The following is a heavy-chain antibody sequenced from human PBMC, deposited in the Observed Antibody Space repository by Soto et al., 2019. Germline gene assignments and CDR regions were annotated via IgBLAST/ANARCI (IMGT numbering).Heavy chain of an antibody. V-gene: IGHV3-23*01. J-gene: IGHJ5*01. CDR2: ISGSGIST. CDR3: AKKSDSSSYRSLHS. D-gene: IGHD3-22*01. Sequence: GKGLEWVSGISGSGISTYYADSVKGRFTISRDNSKNTLYLQMNSLRAEDTALYFWAKKSDSSSYRSLHS.